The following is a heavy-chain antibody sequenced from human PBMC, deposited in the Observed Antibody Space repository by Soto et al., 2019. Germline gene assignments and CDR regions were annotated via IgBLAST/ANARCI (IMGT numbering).Heavy chain of an antibody. Sequence: GGSLRLSCAASGFTFSDSWMDWVRQAPGKGPEWVANIKQDGSEKNYVDSVKGRFIISRDNAKNSLYLQMNSLRAEDTAVHYCASLGRHGWGQGTTVSVSS. D-gene: IGHD3-16*01. V-gene: IGHV3-7*01. CDR3: ASLGRHG. J-gene: IGHJ6*02. CDR2: IKQDGSEK. CDR1: GFTFSDSW.